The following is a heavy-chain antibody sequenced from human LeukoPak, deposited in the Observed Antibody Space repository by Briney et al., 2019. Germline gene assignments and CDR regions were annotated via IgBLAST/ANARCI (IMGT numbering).Heavy chain of an antibody. D-gene: IGHD6-6*01. J-gene: IGHJ3*02. V-gene: IGHV5-51*01. CDR2: IYPGDSTT. CDR1: GYSFSSYW. Sequence: GESLKISCKASGYSFSSYWIAWVRQMPGKGLEWMGIIYPGDSTTRYSPSFQGQVTISADKSISTAYLQWSSLKASDTAMYYCARHPSLGSSREVDAFDIWGQGTMVTVSS. CDR3: ARHPSLGSSREVDAFDI.